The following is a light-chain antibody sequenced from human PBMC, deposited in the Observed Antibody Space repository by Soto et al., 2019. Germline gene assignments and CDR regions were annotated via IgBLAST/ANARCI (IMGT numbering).Light chain of an antibody. CDR3: LQSSRYPWT. J-gene: IGKJ1*01. Sequence: DIQMTQSPSAMSASVGDKVTITCRASQGIANYLAWFQQKPGKVPKRLIYGVSSLQTGVPSRFSGSGSGTEFTLTISSLQPGDIATYYCLQSSRYPWTFGQGTKVDIK. CDR2: GVS. V-gene: IGKV1-17*03. CDR1: QGIANY.